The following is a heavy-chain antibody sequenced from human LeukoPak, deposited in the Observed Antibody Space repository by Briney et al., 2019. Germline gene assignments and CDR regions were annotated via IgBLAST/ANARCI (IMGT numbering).Heavy chain of an antibody. CDR2: IYYSGST. Sequence: PSETLSLTCTVSGGSISCYYWIWIRQPPGKGLEWIGHIYYSGSTKYNPSLKSRVTISVDTSKNQFSLKLSSVTAADTAVYYCARSYDSSGYYYYAFDIWGQGTMVTVSS. CDR3: ARSYDSSGYYYYAFDI. D-gene: IGHD3-22*01. CDR1: GGSISCYY. V-gene: IGHV4-59*01. J-gene: IGHJ3*02.